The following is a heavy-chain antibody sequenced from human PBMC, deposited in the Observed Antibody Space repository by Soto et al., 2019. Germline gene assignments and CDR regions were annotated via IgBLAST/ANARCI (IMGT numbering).Heavy chain of an antibody. D-gene: IGHD3-22*01. CDR3: ARGHFDSSGYSNALDY. Sequence: SETLSLTCIVSGVSVSDYHWTWIRLTPKEELQWIGFIHYNGRTDSSPSLKSRVTISLDMSKNHVSLILKSVNIADSAIYYCARGHFDSSGYSNALDYWGQGIQVTVSS. V-gene: IGHV4-59*02. CDR1: GVSVSDYH. CDR2: IHYNGRT. J-gene: IGHJ4*02.